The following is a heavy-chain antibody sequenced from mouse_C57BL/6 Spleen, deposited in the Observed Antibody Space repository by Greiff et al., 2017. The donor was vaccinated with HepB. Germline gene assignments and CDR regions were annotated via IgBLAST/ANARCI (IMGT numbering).Heavy chain of an antibody. D-gene: IGHD1-1*01. CDR3: ARTTVVEGDFDY. J-gene: IGHJ2*01. Sequence: VQLQQPGAELVKPGASVKLSCKASGYTFTSYWMQWVKQRPGQGLEWIGEIDPSDSYTNYNQKFKGKTTLTVDTSSSTAYMQLSSLTSEDSAVYFVARTTVVEGDFDYWGQGTTLTVAS. V-gene: IGHV1-50*01. CDR2: IDPSDSYT. CDR1: GYTFTSYW.